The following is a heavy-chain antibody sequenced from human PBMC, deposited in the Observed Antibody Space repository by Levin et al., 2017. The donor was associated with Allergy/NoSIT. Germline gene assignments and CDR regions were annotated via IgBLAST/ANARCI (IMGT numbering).Heavy chain of an antibody. V-gene: IGHV3-9*01. D-gene: IGHD7-27*01. CDR3: AKGLNWGSPNTVDY. J-gene: IGHJ4*02. CDR2: INWNRDKI. Sequence: GGSLRLSCAASGFTFGDYAMHWVRQAPGKGLEWVSGINWNRDKIGYADSVRARSTISRDNAKNSLYLQMNSLGPEDTALYYCAKGLNWGSPNTVDYWGQGTLVTVSS. CDR1: GFTFGDYA.